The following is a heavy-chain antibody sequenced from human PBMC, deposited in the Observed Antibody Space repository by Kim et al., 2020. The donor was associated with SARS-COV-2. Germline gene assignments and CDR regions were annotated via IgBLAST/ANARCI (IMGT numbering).Heavy chain of an antibody. V-gene: IGHV4-4*02. D-gene: IGHD2-15*01. Sequence: NPSLKSRVTISVDKSKNQFSLKLSSVTAADTAVYYCATAAKAATYYAFDIWGQGTMVTVSS. J-gene: IGHJ3*02. CDR3: ATAAKAATYYAFDI.